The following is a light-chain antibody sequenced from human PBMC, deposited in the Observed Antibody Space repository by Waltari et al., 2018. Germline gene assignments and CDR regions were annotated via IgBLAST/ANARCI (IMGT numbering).Light chain of an antibody. CDR3: QQYDNYFYT. Sequence: DIQMTQSPSTLSASLGERVTITCRASQRIRDWLAWYQQKPGKAPKLLIHRSSTLASGVPSRFSGSGSGTEFTLTISGLQPDDFATYYCQQYDNYFYTFGQGTKLEI. J-gene: IGKJ2*01. CDR1: QRIRDW. V-gene: IGKV1-5*03. CDR2: RSS.